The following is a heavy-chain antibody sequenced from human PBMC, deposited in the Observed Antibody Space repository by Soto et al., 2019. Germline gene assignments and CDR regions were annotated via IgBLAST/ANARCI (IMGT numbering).Heavy chain of an antibody. V-gene: IGHV3-30*18. D-gene: IGHD3-22*01. CDR3: VKERSTGYYRTADF. CDR1: GFTLSCCG. CDR2: ITYDESEK. Sequence: QVQLVESGGGVVQPGRSLRLSCAVSGFTLSCCGMHWVRQAPGKGLEWVAVITYDESEKHYGDSGKGRFTISRDTSKNTVDLQMNSLRPEDTAVYYCVKERSTGYYRTADFWGQGTLVTVSS. J-gene: IGHJ4*02.